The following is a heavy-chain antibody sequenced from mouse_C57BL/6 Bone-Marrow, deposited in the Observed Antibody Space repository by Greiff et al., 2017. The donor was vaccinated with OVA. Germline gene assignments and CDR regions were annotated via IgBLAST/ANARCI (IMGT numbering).Heavy chain of an antibody. CDR1: GYTFTDYY. D-gene: IGHD2-5*01. CDR3: ARDYSNPCAMDY. CDR2: INPYNGGT. Sequence: EVQLQQSGPVLVKPGASVKMSCKASGYTFTDYYMNWVKQSHGKSLEWIGVINPYNGGTSYNQKFKGKATLTVDKSSSTAYMELNRLTSEDSAVYYCARDYSNPCAMDYWGQGTSVTVSS. V-gene: IGHV1-19*01. J-gene: IGHJ4*01.